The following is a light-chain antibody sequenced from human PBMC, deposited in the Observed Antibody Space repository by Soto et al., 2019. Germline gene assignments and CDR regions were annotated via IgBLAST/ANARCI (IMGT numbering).Light chain of an antibody. J-gene: IGKJ1*01. V-gene: IGKV1-5*01. CDR3: QQYNTFWT. CDR2: DVS. CDR1: QTISSW. Sequence: DIQMTQSPSSVSASVGYRVSITCRASQTISSWLAWYQQKPGKAPKLLIYDVSSLESGVPSRFSGSGSGTEFTLTISSLQPDDFATYYCQQYNTFWTFGQGTKVDIK.